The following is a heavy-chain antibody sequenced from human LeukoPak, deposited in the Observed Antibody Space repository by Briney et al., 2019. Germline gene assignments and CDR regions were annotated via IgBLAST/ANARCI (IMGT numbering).Heavy chain of an antibody. J-gene: IGHJ2*01. CDR1: GGSISGTGYY. CDR3: ARGVKIEYSSSSRNWFFDL. CDR2: IHYSGST. Sequence: PSETLSLTCTVSGGSISGTGYYWGWIREPPGKGLEWIGSIHYSGSTNYNPSLKSRVTISADTSKNQFSLKLTSVTAADTAVYYCARGVKIEYSSSSRNWFFDLWGRGTLVTVSS. D-gene: IGHD6-6*01. V-gene: IGHV4-39*01.